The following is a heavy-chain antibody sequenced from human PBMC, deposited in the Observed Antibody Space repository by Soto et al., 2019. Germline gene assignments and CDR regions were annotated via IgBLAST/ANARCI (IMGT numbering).Heavy chain of an antibody. V-gene: IGHV5-51*01. CDR2: IHPSDFDT. D-gene: IGHD5-12*01. J-gene: IGHJ5*02. Sequence: YWIGWVRQMPGKGLEWVGIIHPSDFDTRYSPSFQGQVTISADKSISTAYLQWSSLRASDTAMYYCAIHSTGYEDSWGQGTLVTVSS. CDR1: YW. CDR3: AIHSTGYEDS.